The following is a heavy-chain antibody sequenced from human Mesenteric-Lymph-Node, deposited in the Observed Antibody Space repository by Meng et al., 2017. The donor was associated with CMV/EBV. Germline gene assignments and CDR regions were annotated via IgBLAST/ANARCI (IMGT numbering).Heavy chain of an antibody. Sequence: GESLKISCAASGFAFINYGMHWVRQAPGKGLEWVSFTRHDGSNQYYTDSVKGRFTISRDNFQNTLHLQMNYLRPEDTAVYYCAKGRTIFGVVPQYYFDYWGQGTSVTVSS. CDR2: TRHDGSNQ. J-gene: IGHJ4*02. CDR3: AKGRTIFGVVPQYYFDY. D-gene: IGHD3-3*01. V-gene: IGHV3-30*02. CDR1: GFAFINYG.